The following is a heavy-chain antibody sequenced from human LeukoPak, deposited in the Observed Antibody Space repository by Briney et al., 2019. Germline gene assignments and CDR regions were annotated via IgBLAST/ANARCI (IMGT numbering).Heavy chain of an antibody. CDR1: GFTFSSYA. V-gene: IGHV3-30*04. Sequence: PGGSLRLSCAASGFTFSSYAMHWVRQAPGKGLEWVAVISYDGSNKYYADSVKGRFTISRDNSKNTLYLQMSSLRAEDTAVYYCARGRRWFGELLSHFDYWGQGTLVTVSS. D-gene: IGHD3-10*01. CDR3: ARGRRWFGELLSHFDY. J-gene: IGHJ4*02. CDR2: ISYDGSNK.